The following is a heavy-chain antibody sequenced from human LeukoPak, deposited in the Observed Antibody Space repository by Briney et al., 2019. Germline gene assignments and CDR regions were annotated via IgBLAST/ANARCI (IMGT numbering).Heavy chain of an antibody. V-gene: IGHV1-2*02. CDR1: GYTFTGYY. D-gene: IGHD5-24*01. J-gene: IGHJ2*01. CDR3: ARGLNLRRDGYNPEGFDL. CDR2: FNPNSATT. Sequence: WASVKVSCKASGYTFTGYYLHWVRQAPGQGLEWMGWFNPNSATTNYAQKFQGRVTMTRDTSISTAYMELSRLRSDGTAVYYCARGLNLRRDGYNPEGFDLWGRGTLVTVSS.